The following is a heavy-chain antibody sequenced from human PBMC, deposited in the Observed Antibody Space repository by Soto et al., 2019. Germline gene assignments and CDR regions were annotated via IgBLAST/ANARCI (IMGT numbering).Heavy chain of an antibody. D-gene: IGHD6-6*01. CDR3: AREATIAARLDS. J-gene: IGHJ4*02. Sequence: SETLSLTCTVSGGSISSGDYYWSWLRQPPGKGLEWIGYIYYSGSTYYNPSLKSRVTISVDTSKKQFSMKLSSETAADTAVYYCAREATIAARLDSWGQGTLVTVPQ. CDR2: IYYSGST. CDR1: GGSISSGDYY. V-gene: IGHV4-30-4*01.